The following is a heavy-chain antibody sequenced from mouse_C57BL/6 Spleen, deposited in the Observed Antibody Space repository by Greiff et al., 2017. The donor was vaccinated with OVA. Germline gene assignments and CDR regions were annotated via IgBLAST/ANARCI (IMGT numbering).Heavy chain of an antibody. J-gene: IGHJ4*01. V-gene: IGHV5-6*02. CDR2: ISSGGSYT. D-gene: IGHD1-1*01. Sequence: DVKLVESGGDLVKPGGSLKLSCAASGFTFSSYGMSWVRQTPDKRLEWVATISSGGSYTYYPDSVKGRFTISRDNAKNTLYLQMSSLKSEDTAMYYCARAFHYYGSPYYYAMDYWGQGTSVTVSS. CDR3: ARAFHYYGSPYYYAMDY. CDR1: GFTFSSYG.